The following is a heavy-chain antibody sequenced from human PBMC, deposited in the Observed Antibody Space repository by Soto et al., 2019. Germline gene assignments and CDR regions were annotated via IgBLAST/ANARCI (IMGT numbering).Heavy chain of an antibody. CDR2: ISAYNGNT. Sequence: ASVKVSCKASGYTFTSYGISWVRQAPGQGLEWMGWISAYNGNTNYAQKLQGRVTMTTDTSTSTAYMELRSLRSDDTAVYYCARSILSSGWFESCKSYYFDYWGQGTLVTVSS. CDR3: ARSILSSGWFESCKSYYFDY. D-gene: IGHD6-19*01. J-gene: IGHJ4*02. CDR1: GYTFTSYG. V-gene: IGHV1-18*01.